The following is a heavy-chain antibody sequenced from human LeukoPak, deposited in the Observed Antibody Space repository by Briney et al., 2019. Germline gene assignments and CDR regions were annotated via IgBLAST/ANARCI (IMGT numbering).Heavy chain of an antibody. CDR3: ARVPLHDDSGHYYPH. CDR1: GYTFTSYG. V-gene: IGHV1-3*03. CDR2: INGGNGNT. J-gene: IGHJ1*01. Sequence: ASVKVSCKTSGYTFTSYGMHWVRQAPGQSPEWMGWINGGNGNTKYSEEFQGRVTIIRDTSASTAYMELSSLRSEDTAVYYCARVPLHDDSGHYYPHWGQGTLVTVSS. D-gene: IGHD3-22*01.